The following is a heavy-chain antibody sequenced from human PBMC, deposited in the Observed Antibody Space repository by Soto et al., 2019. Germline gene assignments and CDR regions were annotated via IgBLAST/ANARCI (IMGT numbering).Heavy chain of an antibody. CDR2: ISGSGCST. V-gene: IGHV3-23*01. CDR3: AKSYSSNWYDYFDY. Sequence: PGGSLRLSCAASEFTFSTYAMSWVRPAPGKGLEWVSAISGSGCSTYYADSVKGRVTISRDTSKNTLYLQMSSLRVEDTALYYCAKSYSSNWYDYFDYWGQGTLVTVSS. CDR1: EFTFSTYA. D-gene: IGHD6-13*01. J-gene: IGHJ4*02.